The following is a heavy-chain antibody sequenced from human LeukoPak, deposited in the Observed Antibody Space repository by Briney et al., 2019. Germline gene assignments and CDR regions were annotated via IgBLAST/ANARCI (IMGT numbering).Heavy chain of an antibody. Sequence: GRSLRLSCAASGFTFSSYGMHWVRQAPGKGLEWVAVIWYDGSNKYYADSVKGRFTISRDNSKNTLYLQMNSLRAEDTAVYYCARDASRSYYDFWSGNYYYYGMDVWGQGTTVTVSS. D-gene: IGHD3-3*01. CDR1: GFTFSSYG. CDR3: ARDASRSYYDFWSGNYYYYGMDV. CDR2: IWYDGSNK. V-gene: IGHV3-33*01. J-gene: IGHJ6*02.